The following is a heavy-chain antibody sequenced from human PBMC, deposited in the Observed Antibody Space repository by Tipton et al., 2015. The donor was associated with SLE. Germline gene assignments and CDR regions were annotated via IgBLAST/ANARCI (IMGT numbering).Heavy chain of an antibody. J-gene: IGHJ6*03. D-gene: IGHD1-1*01. CDR3: ARGERSLETYDYYYMDV. CDR2: INPSGGNT. CDR1: GYTYTNYY. Sequence: QSGAEVKKPGASVKVSCKASGYTYTNYYINWVRQAPGQGLEWMGRINPSGGNTIYAQKFQGRVTMTRDTSTSTVYMELGSLRSEDTAVYYCARGERSLETYDYYYMDVWGKGTTVTVSS. V-gene: IGHV1-46*01.